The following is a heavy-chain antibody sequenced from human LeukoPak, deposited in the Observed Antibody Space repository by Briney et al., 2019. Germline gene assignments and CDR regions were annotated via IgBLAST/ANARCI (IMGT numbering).Heavy chain of an antibody. CDR3: ARWGDGKRFDY. Sequence: PGGSLRLSCAASGVTFSNHGMHWVRQAPGKGLEWVAVIWYDGSNQYYADSVKGRFTISRGNSKNMVYLQMNSLRAEDTATYYCARWGDGKRFDYWGQGTLVTVSS. D-gene: IGHD2-21*02. CDR1: GVTFSNHG. V-gene: IGHV3-33*01. CDR2: IWYDGSNQ. J-gene: IGHJ4*02.